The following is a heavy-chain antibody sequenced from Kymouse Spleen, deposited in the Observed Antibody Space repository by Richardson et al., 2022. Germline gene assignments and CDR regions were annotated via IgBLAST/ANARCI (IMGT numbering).Heavy chain of an antibody. D-gene: IGHD3-10*01. Sequence: EVQLVESGGGLVKPGGSLRLSCAASGFTFSNAWMSWVRQAPGKGLEWVGRIKSKTDGGTTDYAAPVKGRFTISRDDSKNTLYLQMNSLKTEDTAVYYCTTDYGSGSYWYYGMDVWGQGTTVTVSS. CDR1: GFTFSNAW. CDR2: IKSKTDGGTT. J-gene: IGHJ6*02. CDR3: TTDYGSGSYWYYGMDV. V-gene: IGHV3-15*01.